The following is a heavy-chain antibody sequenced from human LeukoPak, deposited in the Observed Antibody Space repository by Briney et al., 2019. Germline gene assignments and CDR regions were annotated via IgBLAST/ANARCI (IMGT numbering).Heavy chain of an antibody. J-gene: IGHJ4*02. CDR3: ARDSVLSVGAIGY. CDR1: GFTFSSYS. V-gene: IGHV3-21*01. Sequence: PGGSLRLSCAASGFTFSSYSMNWVRQAPGKGLEWVSSISSSSSYIYYADSVKGRFTISRDNAKNSLYLQMNSLRAEDTAVYYCARDSVLSVGAIGYWGQGTLVTVSS. CDR2: ISSSSSYI. D-gene: IGHD1-26*01.